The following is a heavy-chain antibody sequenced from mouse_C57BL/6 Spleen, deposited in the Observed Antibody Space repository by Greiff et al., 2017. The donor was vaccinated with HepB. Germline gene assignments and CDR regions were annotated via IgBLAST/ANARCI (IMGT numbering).Heavy chain of an antibody. V-gene: IGHV1-81*01. J-gene: IGHJ4*01. CDR2: IYPRSGNT. D-gene: IGHD1-1*01. CDR3: ARRDYGSSYDYYAMDY. Sequence: VKLMESGAELARPGASVKLSCKASGYTFTSYGISWVKQRTGQGLEWIGEIYPRSGNTYYNEKFKGKATLTADKSSSTAYMELRSLTSEDSAVYFCARRDYGSSYDYYAMDYWGQGTSVTVSS. CDR1: GYTFTSYG.